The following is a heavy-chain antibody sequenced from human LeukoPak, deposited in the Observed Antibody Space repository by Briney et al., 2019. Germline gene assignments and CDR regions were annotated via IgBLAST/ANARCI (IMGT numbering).Heavy chain of an antibody. CDR2: ISNDGGGT. D-gene: IGHD3-22*01. V-gene: IGHV3-23*01. CDR3: AKGSSGHFVDL. Sequence: GGSLRLSCAASGFIFNNYGLIWVRQAPGKGLEWVSAISNDGGGTNYADFVKGRFTISRDNSKNTLFLQMNSLRAEDTALYYCAKGSSGHFVDLWGQGTLVTVSS. CDR1: GFIFNNYG. J-gene: IGHJ5*02.